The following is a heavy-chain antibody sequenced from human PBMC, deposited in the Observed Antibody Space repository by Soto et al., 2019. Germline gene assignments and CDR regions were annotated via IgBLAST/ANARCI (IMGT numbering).Heavy chain of an antibody. J-gene: IGHJ4*02. Sequence: AEHLAPSSTVSGGSISSYSWSWARQPAVKGLEWIGSIYTNASPNYNPSLKSRVAMSVDTSKNQFSLKLSAVTAADTAVYYCAGSGTRSLVGYGARGTLVPLS. V-gene: IGHV4-4*07. CDR2: IYTNASP. CDR3: AGSGTRSLVGY. CDR1: GGSISSYS. D-gene: IGHD1-1*01.